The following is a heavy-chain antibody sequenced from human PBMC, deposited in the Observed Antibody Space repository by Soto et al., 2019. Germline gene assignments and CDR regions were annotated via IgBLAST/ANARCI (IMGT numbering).Heavy chain of an antibody. J-gene: IGHJ6*02. D-gene: IGHD6-25*01. CDR3: ARGKVEKVMAHSGPYFYSNGMDV. V-gene: IGHV4-59*01. CDR1: GDSIDGND. CDR2: LHDSGRT. Sequence: KASETLSLTCGVSGDSIDGNDWSWIRQPPGKGLEWIGCLHDSGRTNYNPSLKSRVTISADTSEKQVSLRVTYVTAADTAVYYCARGKVEKVMAHSGPYFYSNGMDVWGHGTTVTVSS.